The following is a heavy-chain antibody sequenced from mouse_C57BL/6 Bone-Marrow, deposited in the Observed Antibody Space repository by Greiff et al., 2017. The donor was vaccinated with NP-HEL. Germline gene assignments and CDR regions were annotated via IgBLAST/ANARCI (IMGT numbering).Heavy chain of an antibody. CDR1: GFTFSSYA. CDR3: TRPNYYGSSHWYFDV. V-gene: IGHV5-9-1*02. J-gene: IGHJ1*03. Sequence: EVKVVESGEGLVKPGGSLKLSCAASGFTFSSYAMSWVRQTPEKRLEWVAYISSGGDYIYYADTAKGRFTISRDNARNTLYLQMSSLKSEDTAMYYCTRPNYYGSSHWYFDVWGTGTTVTVSS. CDR2: ISSGGDYI. D-gene: IGHD1-1*01.